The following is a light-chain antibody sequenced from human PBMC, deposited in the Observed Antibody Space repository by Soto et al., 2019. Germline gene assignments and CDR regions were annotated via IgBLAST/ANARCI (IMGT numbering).Light chain of an antibody. Sequence: EIVMTQSPVTLSASPGERATLSCRASQSISNNLAWYQQKPGQAPRLLIYGASTRATGIPARFSGSESGTEFTLSISSLQSEDFAVYYCQQYNNWPRTFGQGTNVEIK. CDR2: GAS. CDR1: QSISNN. J-gene: IGKJ1*01. CDR3: QQYNNWPRT. V-gene: IGKV3-15*01.